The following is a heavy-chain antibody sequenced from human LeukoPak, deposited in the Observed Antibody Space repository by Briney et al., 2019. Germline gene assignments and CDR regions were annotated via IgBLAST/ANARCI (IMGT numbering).Heavy chain of an antibody. Sequence: GSSVKVSCKASGYTFTSYGISWVRQAPGQGLEWMGWISAYNGNTNYAQKLQGRVTMTTDTSTSTAYMELRSLRSDDTAVYYCARDVPGLYCDSSGQGGYWGQGTLVTVSS. CDR1: GYTFTSYG. CDR3: ARDVPGLYCDSSGQGGY. D-gene: IGHD3-22*01. J-gene: IGHJ4*02. V-gene: IGHV1-18*01. CDR2: ISAYNGNT.